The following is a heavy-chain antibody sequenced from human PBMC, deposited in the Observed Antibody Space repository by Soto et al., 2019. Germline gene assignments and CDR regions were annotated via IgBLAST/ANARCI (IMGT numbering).Heavy chain of an antibody. J-gene: IGHJ6*03. CDR2: IYYSGST. V-gene: IGHV4-59*01. CDR1: GGSISSYY. D-gene: IGHD1-26*01. Sequence: SETLSLTYTVSGGSISSYYWSWIRQPPGKGLEWIGYIYYSGSTNYNPSLKSRVTISVDTSKNQFSLKLSSVTAADTAVYYCARVIVGATLYYYYYMDVWGKGTTVTVSS. CDR3: ARVIVGATLYYYYYMDV.